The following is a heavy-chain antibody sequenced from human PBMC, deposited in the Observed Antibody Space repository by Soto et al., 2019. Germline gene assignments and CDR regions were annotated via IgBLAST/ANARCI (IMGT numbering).Heavy chain of an antibody. CDR1: GGTFSSYA. J-gene: IGHJ5*02. CDR2: IIPIFGTA. CDR3: ARGGTYYDILTGYYRNNWFDP. D-gene: IGHD3-9*01. Sequence: VASVKVSCKASGGTFSSYAISWVRQAPGQGLEWMGGIIPIFGTANYAQKFQGRVTITADESTSTAYMELSSLRSEDTAVYYCARGGTYYDILTGYYRNNWFDPWGQGTLVTVSS. V-gene: IGHV1-69*13.